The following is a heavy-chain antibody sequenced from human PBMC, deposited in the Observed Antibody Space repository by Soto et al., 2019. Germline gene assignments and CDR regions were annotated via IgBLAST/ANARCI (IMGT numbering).Heavy chain of an antibody. CDR3: ARPLPAFTMTGSYAY. CDR2: IWYDGSNK. D-gene: IGHD3-22*01. CDR1: GFTFSSYG. V-gene: IGHV3-33*01. Sequence: GGSLRLSCAASGFTFSSYGMHWVRQAPGKGLEWVAVIWYDGSNKYYADSVKGRFTISRDNSKNTLYLQMNSLRAEDTAVYYCARPLPAFTMTGSYAYWGQGTLVTVSS. J-gene: IGHJ4*02.